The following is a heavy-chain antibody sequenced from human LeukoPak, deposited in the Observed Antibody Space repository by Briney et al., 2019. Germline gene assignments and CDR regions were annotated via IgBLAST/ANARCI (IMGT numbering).Heavy chain of an antibody. CDR2: TYYRSKWYN. D-gene: IGHD4-17*01. Sequence: SQTLSLTCAISGDSVSSNSATWNWIRQSPSRGLEWLGRTYYRSKWYNDYAVSVKSRITINPDTSKNQFSLQLNSVTPEDTAVYYCARVRGAFTVTDHFDYWGQGTLVAVSS. CDR1: GDSVSSNSAT. CDR3: ARVRGAFTVTDHFDY. V-gene: IGHV6-1*01. J-gene: IGHJ4*02.